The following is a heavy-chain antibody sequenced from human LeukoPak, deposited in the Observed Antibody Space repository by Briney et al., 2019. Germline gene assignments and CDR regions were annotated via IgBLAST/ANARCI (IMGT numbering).Heavy chain of an antibody. J-gene: IGHJ1*01. CDR3: ARAGIAAAGTIRGVKYFQH. V-gene: IGHV4-34*01. CDR1: GGSFSGYN. Sequence: SETLSLTCAVYGGSFSGYNWSWIRQPPGKGLEWIGEINHSGSTNYNPSLKSRVTISVDTSKNQFSLKLSSVTAADTAVYYCARAGIAAAGTIRGVKYFQHWGQGTLVTVSS. D-gene: IGHD6-13*01. CDR2: INHSGST.